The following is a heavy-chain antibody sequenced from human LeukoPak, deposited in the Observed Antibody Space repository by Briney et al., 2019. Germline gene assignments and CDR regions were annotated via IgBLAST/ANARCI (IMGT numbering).Heavy chain of an antibody. CDR1: GFTFSSYA. CDR3: ARDQGPVPLRPTYCDFWSGYYSIGATFDY. D-gene: IGHD3-3*01. J-gene: IGHJ4*02. CDR2: ISYDGSNK. Sequence: GGSLRLSCAASGFTFSSYAMHWVRQAPGKGLEWVAVISYDGSNKYYADSVKGRFTISRDNSKNTLYLQMNSLRAEDTAVYYCARDQGPVPLRPTYCDFWSGYYSIGATFDYWGQGTLVTVSS. V-gene: IGHV3-30-3*01.